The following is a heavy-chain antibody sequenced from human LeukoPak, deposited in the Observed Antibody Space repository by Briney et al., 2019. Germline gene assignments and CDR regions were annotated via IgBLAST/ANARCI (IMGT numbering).Heavy chain of an antibody. CDR3: ARGYSSSWYGYYYYYYYMDV. D-gene: IGHD6-13*01. V-gene: IGHV1-46*01. Sequence: ASVKVSCKASGYTFTSYYMHWVRQAPGQGLEWMGIINPSGGSTSYAQKFQGRVTITRNTSMSTAYMELSSLRSEDTAVYYCARGYSSSWYGYYYYYYYMDVWGKGTTVTVSS. J-gene: IGHJ6*03. CDR2: INPSGGST. CDR1: GYTFTSYY.